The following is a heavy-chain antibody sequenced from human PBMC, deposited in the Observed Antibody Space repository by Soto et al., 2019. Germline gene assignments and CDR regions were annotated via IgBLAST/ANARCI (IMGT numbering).Heavy chain of an antibody. Sequence: GESLKISCKGSGYSFTSYWIGWVRQMPGKGLEWMGIIYPGDSDTRYSPSFQGQVTISADKSISTAYLQWSSLKASDTAMYYCARLYRGYGGIIPIDYWGQGTLVTVSS. J-gene: IGHJ4*02. CDR1: GYSFTSYW. CDR3: ARLYRGYGGIIPIDY. CDR2: IYPGDSDT. D-gene: IGHD4-17*01. V-gene: IGHV5-51*01.